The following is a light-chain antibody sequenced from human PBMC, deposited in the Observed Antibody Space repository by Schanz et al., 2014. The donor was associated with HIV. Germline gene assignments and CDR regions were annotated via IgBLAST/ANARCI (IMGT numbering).Light chain of an antibody. CDR3: CSYTTTSTYV. J-gene: IGLJ1*01. CDR1: SSNIESNT. CDR2: SNN. Sequence: QSVLTQPPSASGTPGQRVTISCSGSSSNIESNTVNWYQQLPGTAPKLLIYSNNQRPSGVPDRFSGSKSGTSASLAISGLQSEDEADYYCCSYTTTSTYVFGAGTKLTVL. V-gene: IGLV1-44*01.